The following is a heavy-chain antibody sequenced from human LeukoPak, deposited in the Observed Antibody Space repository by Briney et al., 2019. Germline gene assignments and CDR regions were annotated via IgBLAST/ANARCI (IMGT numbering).Heavy chain of an antibody. CDR2: IYYSGST. J-gene: IGHJ3*02. Sequence: SETLSLTCTVSGGSISSYYWSWIRQPPGKGLEWIGYIYYSGSTNYNPSLKSRVTISIDTSKNQFSLKLSSVTAADTAVYYCARDMSRNHDAFDIWGQGTMVTVSS. D-gene: IGHD1-14*01. CDR3: ARDMSRNHDAFDI. CDR1: GGSISSYY. V-gene: IGHV4-59*01.